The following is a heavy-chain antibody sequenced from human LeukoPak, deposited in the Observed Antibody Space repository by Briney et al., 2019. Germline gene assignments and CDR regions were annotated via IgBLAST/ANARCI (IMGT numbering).Heavy chain of an antibody. CDR3: STAPYDSIGIFDY. V-gene: IGHV3-7*03. J-gene: IGHJ4*02. D-gene: IGHD3-22*01. Sequence: GGFLRPFCSASGFTFSSYWKSWVRQAPGEGLEWVANIKQDGSEKNYVDSVKGRFTISRDNAKKSLYPPINSMRSEDPALYYRSTAPYDSIGIFDYWGQGTLVTVSS. CDR2: IKQDGSEK. CDR1: GFTFSSYW.